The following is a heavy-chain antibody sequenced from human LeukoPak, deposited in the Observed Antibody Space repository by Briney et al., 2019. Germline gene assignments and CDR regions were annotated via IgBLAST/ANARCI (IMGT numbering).Heavy chain of an antibody. CDR2: ISTDGAIT. V-gene: IGHV3-74*01. J-gene: IGHJ4*02. Sequence: GGSLRFSCAASGFTFTSVWMHWFRQAPGRGLVWISRISTDGAITGYADSVKGRFTISRDNAKNTLYLQMNSLRAEDTAVYYCARDRHTVTLFDYRGQGALVTVSS. CDR3: ARDRHTVTLFDY. CDR1: GFTFTSVW. D-gene: IGHD4-17*01.